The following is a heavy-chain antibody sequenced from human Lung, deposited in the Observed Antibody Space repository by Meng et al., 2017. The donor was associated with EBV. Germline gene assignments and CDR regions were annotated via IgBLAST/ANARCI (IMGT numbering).Heavy chain of an antibody. V-gene: IGHV1-18*01. CDR1: GYTFSSHG. CDR2: ISGSNGTT. J-gene: IGHJ5*02. D-gene: IGHD1-26*01. CDR3: ARYILGWEGWFDT. Sequence: QVHLCLSGTEVNKPGATVKVFWTASGYTFSSHGIGWVRQAPGQGLEWMGWISGSNGTTNYAHKFQGRVTMTTDTSTTTAYMELRSLRSDDTAVYYCARYILGWEGWFDTWGQGTLVTVFS.